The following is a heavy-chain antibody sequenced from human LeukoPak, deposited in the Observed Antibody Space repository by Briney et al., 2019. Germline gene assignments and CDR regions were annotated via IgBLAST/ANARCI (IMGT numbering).Heavy chain of an antibody. D-gene: IGHD1-26*01. V-gene: IGHV3-64*01. Sequence: GGSLRLSCAASGFTFSSYAMHWVRQAPGKGLEYVSAISSNGGSTYYANSVKGRFTISRDNSKNTLYLQMGSLRAEDMAVYYCARSDDDYSIVGATTGVIDYWGQGTLVTVSS. CDR2: ISSNGGST. CDR3: ARSDDDYSIVGATTGVIDY. CDR1: GFTFSSYA. J-gene: IGHJ4*02.